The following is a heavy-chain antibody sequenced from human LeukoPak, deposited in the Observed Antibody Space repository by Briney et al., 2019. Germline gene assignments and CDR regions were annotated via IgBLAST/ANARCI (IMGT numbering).Heavy chain of an antibody. CDR3: ARVGGYSSSWYFDY. J-gene: IGHJ4*02. CDR1: GYTFTSYG. D-gene: IGHD6-13*01. CDR2: ISAYNGNT. V-gene: IGHV1-18*01. Sequence: ASVKVSCKASGYTFTSYGISCVRQAPGHQLECMGWISAYNGNTNYAQKLQGRVTMTTDTSTSTAYMELRSLRSDDTAVYYCARVGGYSSSWYFDYWGQGTLVTVSS.